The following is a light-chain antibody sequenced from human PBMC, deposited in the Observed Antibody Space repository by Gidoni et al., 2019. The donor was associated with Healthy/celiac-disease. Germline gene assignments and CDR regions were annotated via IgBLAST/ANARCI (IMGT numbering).Light chain of an antibody. CDR1: QSVSSSY. Sequence: EIVLPQSPGTLSLSPGERATLSCRASQSVSSSYLAWYQQKPGPAPRLLIYGASSRATGIPDRFSGSGSGTDFTLTISRLEPEDFAVYYCQQYGGTFGQGTKVEIK. V-gene: IGKV3-20*01. J-gene: IGKJ1*01. CDR3: QQYGGT. CDR2: GAS.